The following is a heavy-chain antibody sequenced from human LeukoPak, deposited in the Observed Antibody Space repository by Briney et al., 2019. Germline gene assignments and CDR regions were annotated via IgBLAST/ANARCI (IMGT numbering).Heavy chain of an antibody. V-gene: IGHV4-31*03. CDR2: IHYRGST. CDR1: GGSISSADYY. Sequence: SQTLSLTCSVSGGSISSADYYWSWIRQHPGKGLEWIGYIHYRGSTYYNPSLKSRVTTSLDTSENQFSLRLSSVTAADTAVYYCARHYSSAYYFDYWGQGTLVTVSS. J-gene: IGHJ4*02. D-gene: IGHD3-22*01. CDR3: ARHYSSAYYFDY.